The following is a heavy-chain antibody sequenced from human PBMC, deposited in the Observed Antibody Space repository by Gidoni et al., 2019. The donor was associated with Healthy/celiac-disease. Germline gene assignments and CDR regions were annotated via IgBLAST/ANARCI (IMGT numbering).Heavy chain of an antibody. CDR2: INPNSGGT. CDR3: ARDIVVVPAATRYYYYGMDV. J-gene: IGHJ6*02. D-gene: IGHD2-2*01. V-gene: IGHV1-2*04. Sequence: QVQLVQSGAEVKKPGASVKVSCKASGYTFTGYYMHWVRQAPGQGLAWMGWINPNSGGTNYAQKFQGWVTMTRDTSISTAYMELSRLRSDDTAVYYCARDIVVVPAATRYYYYGMDVWGQGTTVTVSS. CDR1: GYTFTGYY.